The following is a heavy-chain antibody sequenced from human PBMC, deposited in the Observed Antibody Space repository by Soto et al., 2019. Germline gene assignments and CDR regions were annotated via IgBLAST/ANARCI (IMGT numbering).Heavy chain of an antibody. V-gene: IGHV4-34*01. J-gene: IGHJ5*02. CDR1: GGSFSGYY. D-gene: IGHD3-9*01. CDR2: INHSGST. CDR3: ARGRGRYFQA. Sequence: PSETLSLTFAVYGGSFSGYYWGWLRQPPGKGLEWIGEINHSGSTNYNPSLKSRATISVDTSKNQFSLKLSSVTAADTAVYYCARGRGRYFQAWGQGTLVTVSS.